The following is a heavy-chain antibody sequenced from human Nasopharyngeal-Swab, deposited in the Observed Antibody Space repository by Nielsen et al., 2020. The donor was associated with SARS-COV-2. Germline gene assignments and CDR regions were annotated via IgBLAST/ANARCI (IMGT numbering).Heavy chain of an antibody. CDR2: IIPIFGTA. CDR3: ARRPTTVTTWWFDP. D-gene: IGHD4-11*01. Sequence: SVKVSCKASGGTFSSYAISWVRQDTGQGLEWMGGIIPIFGTANYAQKFQGRVTITADESTSTAYMELSSLRSEDTAVYYCARRPTTVTTWWFDPWGQGTLVTVSS. CDR1: GGTFSSYA. J-gene: IGHJ5*02. V-gene: IGHV1-69*13.